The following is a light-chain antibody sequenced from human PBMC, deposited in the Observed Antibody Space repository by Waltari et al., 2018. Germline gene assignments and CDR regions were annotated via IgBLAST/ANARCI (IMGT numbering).Light chain of an antibody. J-gene: IGKJ3*01. CDR2: ETI. CDR3: QQYYRTPLT. CDR1: QDISNS. Sequence: DIQLTQSPSSLSASIGDTVTITCRASQDISNSLAWYQQKPGKAPTLLVYETIRVERGVPPRFSGSGSGTDYTLTIGSLQPGDFATYYCQQYYRTPLTFGPGTKVDIK. V-gene: IGKV1-NL1*01.